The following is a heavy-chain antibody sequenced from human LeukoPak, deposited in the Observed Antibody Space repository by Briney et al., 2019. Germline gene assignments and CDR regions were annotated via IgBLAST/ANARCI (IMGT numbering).Heavy chain of an antibody. J-gene: IGHJ3*02. Sequence: RGESLKISCKGSGYSFTSYWIGWVRQMPGKGLEWMGIIYPGDSDTRYSPSFQGQVTISADKSISTAYLQWSSLKASDTAMYYCARTMAEYLGAFDIWGQGTMVTVSS. V-gene: IGHV5-51*01. CDR3: ARTMAEYLGAFDI. D-gene: IGHD2/OR15-2a*01. CDR2: IYPGDSDT. CDR1: GYSFTSYW.